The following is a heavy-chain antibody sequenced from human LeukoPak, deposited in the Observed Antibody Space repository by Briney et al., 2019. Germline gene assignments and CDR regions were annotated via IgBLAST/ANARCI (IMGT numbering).Heavy chain of an antibody. CDR2: TYHGGTT. V-gene: IGHV4-38-2*02. Sequence: SETLSLTCTVSGYSISSGYLWGWIRQPPGKGLEWIGSTYHGGTTYSNPSLKSRVIISEDTPKNQFSLKLSSVTAADTAVYYCARGSGDWTYYFDYWGQGTLVTVSS. D-gene: IGHD2-21*02. J-gene: IGHJ4*02. CDR3: ARGSGDWTYYFDY. CDR1: GYSISSGYL.